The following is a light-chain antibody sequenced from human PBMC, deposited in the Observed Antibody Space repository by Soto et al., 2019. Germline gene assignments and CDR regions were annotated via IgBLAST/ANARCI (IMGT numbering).Light chain of an antibody. J-gene: IGKJ4*01. CDR1: QSVSSY. V-gene: IGKV3-11*01. Sequence: EIVLTQSSATLSLSPGERATLSCRASQSVSSYLAWYQQKPGQAPRLLIYDASNRATGIPARFSGSGSGTDFTLTISSLEPADFAVYYCQHRSNWPLTFGGGTKVEIK. CDR2: DAS. CDR3: QHRSNWPLT.